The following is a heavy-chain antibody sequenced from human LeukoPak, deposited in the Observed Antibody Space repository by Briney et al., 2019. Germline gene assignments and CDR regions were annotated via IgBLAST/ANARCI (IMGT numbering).Heavy chain of an antibody. CDR2: INPNSGGT. CDR3: ARVDYGDSQNY. V-gene: IGHV1-2*02. CDR1: GYTFTGYY. Sequence: ASVKVSCKASGYTFTGYYMHWVRRAPGHGLEWMGWINPNSGGTNYAQKFQGRVTMTRDTSISTAYMELSRLRSDDTAVYYCARVDYGDSQNYWGQGTLVTVSS. D-gene: IGHD4-17*01. J-gene: IGHJ4*02.